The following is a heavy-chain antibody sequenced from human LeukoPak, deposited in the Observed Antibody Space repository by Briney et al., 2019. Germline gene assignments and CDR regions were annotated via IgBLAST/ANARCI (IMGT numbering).Heavy chain of an antibody. CDR2: MNPNSGNT. D-gene: IGHD4-17*01. CDR3: ARVRADYGDYVVDY. J-gene: IGHJ4*02. V-gene: IGHV1-8*01. Sequence: GASVKVSCKASGYTFTSYDINWVRQATGQGLEWMGWMNPNSGNTGYAQKFQGRVTVTRNTSISTAYMELSSLRSEDTAVYYCARVRADYGDYVVDYWGQGNLVTVSS. CDR1: GYTFTSYD.